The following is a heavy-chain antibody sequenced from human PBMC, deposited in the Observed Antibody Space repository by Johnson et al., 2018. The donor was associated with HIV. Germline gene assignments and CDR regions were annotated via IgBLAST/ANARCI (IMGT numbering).Heavy chain of an antibody. CDR2: IRYDGSNK. J-gene: IGHJ3*01. CDR1: GFASGFTFSDYY. V-gene: IGHV3-30*02. CDR3: AKSPGKDNGGNSGGIDC. D-gene: IGHD4-23*01. Sequence: QVQLVESGGGLIQSGGSLRLSCIASGFASGFTFSDYYMTWVRQAPGKGLEWVAFIRYDGSNKYYADSVKGRFTISRDNSKNTLYLQMNSLRAEDTATYYCAKSPGKDNGGNSGGIDCWGQGTRVTVSS.